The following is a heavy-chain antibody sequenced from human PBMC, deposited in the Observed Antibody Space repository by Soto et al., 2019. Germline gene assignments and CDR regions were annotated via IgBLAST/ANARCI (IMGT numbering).Heavy chain of an antibody. CDR2: IYYSGST. D-gene: IGHD3-22*01. V-gene: IGHV4-30-4*01. CDR3: ARADRYYYDSSGWTYYFDY. J-gene: IGHJ4*02. CDR1: GGSISSGDYY. Sequence: QVQLQESGPGLVKPSQTLSLTCTVSGGSISSGDYYWSWIRQPPGKGLEWIGYIYYSGSTYYNPSLKRRVTISVDTSKNQFSLKLSSVTAADTAVYYCARADRYYYDSSGWTYYFDYWGQGTLVTVSS.